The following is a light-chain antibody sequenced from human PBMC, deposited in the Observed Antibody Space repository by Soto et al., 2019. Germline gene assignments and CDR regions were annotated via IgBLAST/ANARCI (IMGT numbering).Light chain of an antibody. CDR3: QQYGSSRWT. J-gene: IGKJ1*01. V-gene: IGKV3-20*01. Sequence: EIVLTQSPGTLSLSPGERATLSCRASQSVSSSYLAWYQQQPGQAPRLLIYGASSRATGIPDRFSGSGSGTDFTLTISRLEPEDVAVYYCQQYGSSRWTFGQGTKVEIK. CDR2: GAS. CDR1: QSVSSSY.